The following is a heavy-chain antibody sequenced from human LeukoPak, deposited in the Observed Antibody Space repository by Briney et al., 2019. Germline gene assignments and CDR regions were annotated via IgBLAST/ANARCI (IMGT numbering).Heavy chain of an antibody. CDR3: ARDSGTTGEVKFDP. Sequence: SETLSLTCTVSGGSISSYYWSWIRQPPGKGLEWIGYIYYSGSTNYNPSLKSRVTKSVDTSKNQFSLKLSPVTAADTAVYYCARDSGTTGEVKFDPWGQGTLVTVSS. CDR1: GGSISSYY. D-gene: IGHD3-10*01. V-gene: IGHV4-59*12. CDR2: IYYSGST. J-gene: IGHJ5*02.